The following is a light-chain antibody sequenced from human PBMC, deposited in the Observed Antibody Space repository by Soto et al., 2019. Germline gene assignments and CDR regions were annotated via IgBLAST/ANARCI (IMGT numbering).Light chain of an antibody. J-gene: IGKJ2*01. CDR1: QGVSRK. CDR3: QQYGTSGHA. CDR2: GAS. V-gene: IGKV3-15*01. Sequence: DIVMTQSPATLSVAPGERVTFSCRASQGVSRKLAWYQHKPGQAPRLLISGASTGATGIPARFSGSGSGTEFSLTISGLEPEDSAVYYCQQYGTSGHAFGLGTQLEI.